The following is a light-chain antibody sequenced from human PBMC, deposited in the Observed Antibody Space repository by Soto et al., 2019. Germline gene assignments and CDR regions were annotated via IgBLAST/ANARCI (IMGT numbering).Light chain of an antibody. CDR3: CSYAGNYKVL. Sequence: QSALTQPRSVSGSPGQSVAISCTGTNTDVGNYNYVSWYQQHPGKAPKLIIYDVTKRPSGVPDRFSGSKSANTASLTISGRQTEDEANYYCCSYAGNYKVLFGGGTKVTVL. J-gene: IGLJ2*01. CDR1: NTDVGNYNY. V-gene: IGLV2-11*01. CDR2: DVT.